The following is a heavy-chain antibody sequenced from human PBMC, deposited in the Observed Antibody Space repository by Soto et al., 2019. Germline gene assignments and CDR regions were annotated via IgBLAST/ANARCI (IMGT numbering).Heavy chain of an antibody. D-gene: IGHD2-15*01. V-gene: IGHV4-31*03. CDR1: GGSISSGGYY. J-gene: IGHJ4*02. CDR3: ARVRADCSGGSCYSSYFDY. CDR2: IYYSGST. Sequence: SETLSLTCTVSGGSISSGGYYWSWIRQHPGKGLEWIGYIYYSGSTYYNPSLKSRVTISVDTSNNQFSLKLSSVTVADTAVYYCARVRADCSGGSCYSSYFDYWGKGTLVTVSS.